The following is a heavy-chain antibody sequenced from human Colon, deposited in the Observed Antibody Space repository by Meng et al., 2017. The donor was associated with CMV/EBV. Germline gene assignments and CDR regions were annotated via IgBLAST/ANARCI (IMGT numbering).Heavy chain of an antibody. V-gene: IGHV1-69*12. CDR3: ARVICGGDCYLDY. D-gene: IGHD2-21*02. CDR2: IITISGTT. J-gene: IGHJ4*02. CDR1: KGTFTSYP. Sequence: QVHLEQCGAEVKKPGSSVKVSCKASKGTFTSYPISWVRQGPGQGFEWVGGIITISGTTDYAQKFQGRVTITVDESTSTAYMKLSNLRSEDTAIYYCARVICGGDCYLDYWGRGTLVTVSS.